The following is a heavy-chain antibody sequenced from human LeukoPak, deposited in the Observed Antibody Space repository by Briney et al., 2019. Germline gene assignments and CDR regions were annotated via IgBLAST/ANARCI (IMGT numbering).Heavy chain of an antibody. J-gene: IGHJ3*02. D-gene: IGHD1-26*01. CDR1: GGSFSGYY. V-gene: IGHV4-34*01. CDR3: ARELIADAFDI. CDR2: INHNGST. Sequence: SETLSLTCAVYGGSFSGYYWSWIRQSPGKGLEWIGEINHNGSTNYNPSLKGRVTISVDTSKNQFSLKLSSVTAADTAAYYCARELIADAFDIWGQGTMVTVSS.